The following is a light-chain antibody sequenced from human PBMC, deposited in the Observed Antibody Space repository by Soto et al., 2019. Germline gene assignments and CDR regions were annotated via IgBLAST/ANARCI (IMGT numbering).Light chain of an antibody. V-gene: IGKV1-16*02. Sequence: DIQMTQSPSSLSASGVDRVTITCRASQGISNYLGWFLQKPGKAPKSLIYAASSLHSGVPSKFSGSGSGTDFTLTISRLQPENFATDYCQHDTFGQGTRLEIE. J-gene: IGKJ5*01. CDR3: QHDT. CDR1: QGISNY. CDR2: AAS.